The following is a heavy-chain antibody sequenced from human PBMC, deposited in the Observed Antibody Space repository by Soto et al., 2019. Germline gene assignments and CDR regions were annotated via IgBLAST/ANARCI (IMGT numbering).Heavy chain of an antibody. V-gene: IGHV4-59*01. CDR1: GDSISGYY. CDR2: IYHNGPT. CDR3: ARGTGLRDELLEQLMFDL. Sequence: QVQLQESGPGLVKPSETLSLTCTVSGDSISGYYWSWIRQPPGKGLEWIAYIYHNGPTNYNPSLKGRGTISLDTSKKEFSLKVRSVTAADTAVYFCARGTGLRDELLEQLMFDLWGQGILVTVSS. J-gene: IGHJ5*02. D-gene: IGHD6-13*01.